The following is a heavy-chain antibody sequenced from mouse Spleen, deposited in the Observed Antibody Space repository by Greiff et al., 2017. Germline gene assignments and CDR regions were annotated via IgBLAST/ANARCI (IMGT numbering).Heavy chain of an antibody. J-gene: IGHJ2*01. Sequence: EVQLVESGGGLVKPGGSLKLSCAASGFTFSDYGMHWVRQAPEKGLEWVAYISSGSSIIYYADTVKGRFTISRDNAKNTLFLQMTSLRSEDTAMYYCARKDYYGNYVGDYWGQGTTLTVSS. V-gene: IGHV5-17*01. D-gene: IGHD2-1*01. CDR3: ARKDYYGNYVGDY. CDR1: GFTFSDYG. CDR2: ISSGSSII.